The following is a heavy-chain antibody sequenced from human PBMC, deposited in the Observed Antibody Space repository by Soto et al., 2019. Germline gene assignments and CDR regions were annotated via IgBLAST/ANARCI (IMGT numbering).Heavy chain of an antibody. CDR2: ISYDGSNK. J-gene: IGHJ6*02. D-gene: IGHD6-6*01. V-gene: IGHV3-30-3*01. CDR1: GFTFSSYA. CDR3: ARDLIAARGFVSYYYYYGMDV. Sequence: GGSLRLSCAASGFTFSSYAMHWVRQAPGKGLEWVAVISYDGSNKYYADSVKGRFTISRDNSEDTLYLQMNSLRAEDTAVYYCARDLIAARGFVSYYYYYGMDVWGQGTTVTVSS.